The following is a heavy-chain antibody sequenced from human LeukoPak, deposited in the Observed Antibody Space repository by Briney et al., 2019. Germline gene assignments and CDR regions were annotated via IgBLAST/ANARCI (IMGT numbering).Heavy chain of an antibody. CDR2: IKQDGSEK. J-gene: IGHJ5*02. D-gene: IGHD3-10*01. V-gene: IGHV3-7*03. CDR1: GFTFSSYW. CDR3: AKSGSGSPNNWFDP. Sequence: AGGSLRLSCAASGFTFSSYWMSWVRQALGKGLELVANIKQDGSEKYYVDSVKGRFTISRDNSKNTLYLQMNSLRAEDTAVYYCAKSGSGSPNNWFDPWGQGTLVTVSS.